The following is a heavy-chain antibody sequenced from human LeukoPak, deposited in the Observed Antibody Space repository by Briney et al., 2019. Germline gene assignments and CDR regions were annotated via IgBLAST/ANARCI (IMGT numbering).Heavy chain of an antibody. CDR3: AREYTGYFGPLVFDP. Sequence: SETLSLTCAVSGDSLSSRNWWTWVRQAPGKGLVWIGRIYHNGTTTYHPSLKSRVTISLEKSNNQFSLKLTSVTAADAAVYYCAREYTGYFGPLVFDPWGQGTLVTVSS. CDR1: GDSLSSRNW. D-gene: IGHD3-9*01. V-gene: IGHV4-4*02. CDR2: IYHNGTT. J-gene: IGHJ5*02.